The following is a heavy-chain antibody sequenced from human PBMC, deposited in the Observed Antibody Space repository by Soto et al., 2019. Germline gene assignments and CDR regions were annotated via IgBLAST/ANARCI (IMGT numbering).Heavy chain of an antibody. J-gene: IGHJ4*01. Sequence: QVQLVQSGAEVKKPGASVKVSCKASGYTFTSYGISWVRQAPGQGLEWMGWISAYNGNTNYAQKLQGRVTMTRDTSTSTADMELRSLRSDDTAVYYCAKDVGYFYDSSGYWGFDYWGHGTMVTVSS. V-gene: IGHV1-18*04. CDR2: ISAYNGNT. CDR1: GYTFTSYG. CDR3: AKDVGYFYDSSGYWGFDY. D-gene: IGHD3-22*01.